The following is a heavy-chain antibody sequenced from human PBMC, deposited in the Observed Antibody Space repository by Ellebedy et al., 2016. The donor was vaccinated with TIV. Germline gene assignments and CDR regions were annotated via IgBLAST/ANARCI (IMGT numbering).Heavy chain of an antibody. CDR2: INPSGGST. CDR1: GYTFTSYY. V-gene: IGHV1-46*01. Sequence: AASVKVSCKASGYTFTSYYMHWVRQAPGQGLEWMGIINPSGGSTSYAQKFKGRVTMTRDTSTSTVYMELSSLRSEDTAVYYCARDPAAGHIVVVTAPISPWFDYWGQGTLITVSS. J-gene: IGHJ4*02. CDR3: ARDPAAGHIVVVTAPISPWFDY. D-gene: IGHD2-21*02.